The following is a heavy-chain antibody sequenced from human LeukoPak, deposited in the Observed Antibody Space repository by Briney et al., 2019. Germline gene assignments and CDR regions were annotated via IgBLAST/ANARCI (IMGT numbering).Heavy chain of an antibody. D-gene: IGHD1-26*01. V-gene: IGHV3-21*01. J-gene: IGHJ4*02. CDR1: GFTFSSYS. CDR3: AIKVGAKYFDY. Sequence: GGSLRLSCAASGFTFSSYSMNWVRQAPGKGLEWVSSISSSSSYIYYADSVKGRFTISRDNAKNSLYLQMNSLRAEDTAVYYCAIKVGAKYFDYWGQGTLVTVSS. CDR2: ISSSSSYI.